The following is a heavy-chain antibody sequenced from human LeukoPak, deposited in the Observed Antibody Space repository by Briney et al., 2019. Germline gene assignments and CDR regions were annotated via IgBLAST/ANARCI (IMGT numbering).Heavy chain of an antibody. CDR2: INSDGSST. Sequence: GGSLRLSCAASGFTFSSYWMHWVRQAPGKGLVWVSRINSDGSSTTYADSVKGRFTISRDNAKNTLYLQMNSLRAEDTAVYYCAKYMDTAMGPGEYWGQGTLVTVSS. CDR3: AKYMDTAMGPGEY. CDR1: GFTFSSYW. D-gene: IGHD5-18*01. V-gene: IGHV3-74*01. J-gene: IGHJ4*02.